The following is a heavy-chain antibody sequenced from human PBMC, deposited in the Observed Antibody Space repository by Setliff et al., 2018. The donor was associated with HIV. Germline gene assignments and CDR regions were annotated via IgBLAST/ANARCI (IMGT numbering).Heavy chain of an antibody. CDR2: MYHGGNN. D-gene: IGHD4-17*01. Sequence: SETLSLTCAVTGYSISSGYYWAWIRQPPGKVLERIGYMYHGGNNYYTPSLKSRVTISVDTSKNQIPRRPNSLTAADTAVYYWSRGTTLNVVPDAFDIWGEGTMVTVSS. CDR1: GYSISSGYY. V-gene: IGHV4-38-2*01. J-gene: IGHJ3*02. CDR3: SRGTTLNVVPDAFDI.